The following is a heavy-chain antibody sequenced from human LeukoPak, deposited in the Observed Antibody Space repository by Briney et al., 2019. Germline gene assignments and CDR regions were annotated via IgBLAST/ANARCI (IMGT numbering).Heavy chain of an antibody. CDR2: ITGSGDRT. V-gene: IGHV3-23*01. CDR3: AKDPSYYYDSTPRFDY. Sequence: GGSLRLSCVASGFTFTTYGMNWVRQAPGKGLEWVSGITGSGDRTYYADSVKGRFTISRDNSKNTLYLQMNSLRAEDTAVYYCAKDPSYYYDSTPRFDYWGQGTLVTVSS. D-gene: IGHD3-22*01. CDR1: GFTFTTYG. J-gene: IGHJ4*02.